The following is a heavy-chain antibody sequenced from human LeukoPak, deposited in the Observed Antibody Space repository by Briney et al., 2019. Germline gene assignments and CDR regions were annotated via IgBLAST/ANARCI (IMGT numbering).Heavy chain of an antibody. J-gene: IGHJ6*02. CDR2: INHSGST. Sequence: SETLSLTCAVYGGSFSGYYWSWIRQPPGKGLEWVGEINHSGSTNYNPSLKSRVTISVDTSKNQFSLKLSSVTAADTAVYYCARYYYYGMDVWGQGTTVTVSS. CDR1: GGSFSGYY. V-gene: IGHV4-34*01. CDR3: ARYYYYGMDV.